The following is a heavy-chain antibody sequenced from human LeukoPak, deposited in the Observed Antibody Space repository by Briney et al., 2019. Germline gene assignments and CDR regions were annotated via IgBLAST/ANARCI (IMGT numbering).Heavy chain of an antibody. CDR3: ARARPTGYCSGGSCFFRYFDL. J-gene: IGHJ2*01. D-gene: IGHD2-15*01. V-gene: IGHV6-1*01. CDR2: TYYRSKWYN. Sequence: SQTLSLTCVISGDSVSNNGAAWNWIRQSPSRGLEWLGRTYYRSKWYNDYAVSVKSRITINPDTSKNQFSLQLNSVTPEDTAVYYCARARPTGYCSGGSCFFRYFDLWGRGTLVTVSS. CDR1: GDSVSNNGAA.